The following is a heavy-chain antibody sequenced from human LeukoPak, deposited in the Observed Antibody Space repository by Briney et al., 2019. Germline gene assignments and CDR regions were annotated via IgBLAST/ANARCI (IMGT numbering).Heavy chain of an antibody. V-gene: IGHV4-61*01. CDR2: IYYSGST. D-gene: IGHD5-24*01. CDR1: GGSVSSGSYY. CDR3: AGGYNWGVFDY. J-gene: IGHJ4*02. Sequence: SETLSLTCTVSGGSVSSGSYYWSWIRQPPGKGLEWIGYIYYSGSTNYNPSLKSRVTISVDTYKNQFSLKLSSVTAADTAVYYCAGGYNWGVFDYWGQGTLVTVSS.